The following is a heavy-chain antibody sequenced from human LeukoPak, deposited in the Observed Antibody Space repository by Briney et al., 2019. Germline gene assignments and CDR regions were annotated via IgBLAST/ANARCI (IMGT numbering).Heavy chain of an antibody. CDR2: IHYSGST. J-gene: IGHJ3*02. D-gene: IGHD3-22*01. Sequence: SETLSLTCIVSGGSISSNNYYWGWIRQPPGKGLEWIGSIHYSGSTYHNPSLKSRVTISVDTSKNQFSLKLYSVTAADTAVYYCARLFGYYDTSGYLKQSAFDIWGQGIMVTVSS. CDR3: ARLFGYYDTSGYLKQSAFDI. V-gene: IGHV4-39*01. CDR1: GGSISSNNYY.